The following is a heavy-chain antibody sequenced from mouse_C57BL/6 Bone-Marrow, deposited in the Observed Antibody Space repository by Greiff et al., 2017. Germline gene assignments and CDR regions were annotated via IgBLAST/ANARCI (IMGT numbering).Heavy chain of an antibody. Sequence: QVQLQQPGAELVKPGASVKMSCKASGYTFTSYWIPWVKQRPGQGLEWIGGIYPGSGSTNYNEKFKSKATLTVDTSSSTAYMQLSSLTSEDSAVYDGARSYEYDLAWFAYWGQGTLVTVSA. CDR1: GYTFTSYW. CDR2: IYPGSGST. D-gene: IGHD2-4*01. CDR3: ARSYEYDLAWFAY. V-gene: IGHV1-55*01. J-gene: IGHJ3*01.